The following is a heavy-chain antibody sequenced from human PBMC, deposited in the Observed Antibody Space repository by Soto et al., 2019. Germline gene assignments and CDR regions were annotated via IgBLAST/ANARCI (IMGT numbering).Heavy chain of an antibody. D-gene: IGHD3-22*01. CDR1: DLSISLTTHY. CDR2: IYYGGNT. V-gene: IGHV4-39*01. CDR3: ARRDYDRSGGRSGHYGLDV. J-gene: IGHJ6*02. Sequence: ETLSLTCTVSDLSISLTTHYSAWIRQSPVKALEWIGTIYYGGNTYYNSSLKSRVTISIDTSKNQFSLNLSSMTAADTAEYYCARRDYDRSGGRSGHYGLDVWGQGTTVTVSS.